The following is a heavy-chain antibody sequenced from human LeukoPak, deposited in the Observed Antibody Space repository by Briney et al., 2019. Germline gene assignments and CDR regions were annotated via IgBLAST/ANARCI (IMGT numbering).Heavy chain of an antibody. CDR2: INHSGST. CDR3: ARGPDYSSSYAANWFDP. Sequence: PSETLSLTCAVYGGSFSGYYWSWIRQPPGKGLEWIGEINHSGSTNYNPSLKSRVTISVDTSKNQFSLKLSSVTSADTAVYYCARGPDYSSSYAANWFDPWGQGTLVTVSS. J-gene: IGHJ5*02. CDR1: GGSFSGYY. D-gene: IGHD6-13*01. V-gene: IGHV4-34*01.